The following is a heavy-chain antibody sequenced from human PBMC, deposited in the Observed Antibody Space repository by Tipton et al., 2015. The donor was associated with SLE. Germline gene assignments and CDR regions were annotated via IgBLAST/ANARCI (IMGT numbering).Heavy chain of an antibody. CDR2: IYHSGST. CDR1: GYSISSGYY. V-gene: IGHV4-38-2*02. D-gene: IGHD3-3*01. Sequence: TLSLTCTVSGYSISSGYYWGWIRQPPGKGLEWIGSIYHSGSTYYNPSLKSRVTISVDTSKNQFSLKLSSVTAADTAVYYCARVVGYDFWSGYWFGAMDVWGQGTTVTVSS. J-gene: IGHJ6*02. CDR3: ARVVGYDFWSGYWFGAMDV.